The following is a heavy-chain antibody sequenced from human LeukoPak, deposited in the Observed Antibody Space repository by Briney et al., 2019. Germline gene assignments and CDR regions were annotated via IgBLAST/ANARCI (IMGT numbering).Heavy chain of an antibody. CDR3: ARDLNYDYVWGSLRPNKYYFDY. CDR1: GGSISSYY. Sequence: SETLSITCTVSGGSISSYYWSWIRQPPGKGLEWIGYIYYSGSTNYNPSLKSRVTISVDTSKNQFSLKLSSVTAADTAVYYCARDLNYDYVWGSLRPNKYYFDYWGQGTLVTVSS. D-gene: IGHD3-16*01. J-gene: IGHJ4*02. V-gene: IGHV4-59*12. CDR2: IYYSGST.